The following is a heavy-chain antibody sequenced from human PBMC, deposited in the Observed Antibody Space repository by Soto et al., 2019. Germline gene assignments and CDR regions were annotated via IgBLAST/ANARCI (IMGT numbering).Heavy chain of an antibody. V-gene: IGHV1-18*01. CDR2: ISAYNGNT. CDR1: GYTFASNA. CDR3: ARDPPPPDY. J-gene: IGHJ4*02. Sequence: QVQLVQSGAEVKKPGASVKVSCKTSGYTFASNAISGMRQAPGQGLEWMGWISAYNGNTNYAQKLQGRVTMTTDTSTSTAYMVLRSLRSDDTAVYYCARDPPPPDYWGQGTLVTVSS.